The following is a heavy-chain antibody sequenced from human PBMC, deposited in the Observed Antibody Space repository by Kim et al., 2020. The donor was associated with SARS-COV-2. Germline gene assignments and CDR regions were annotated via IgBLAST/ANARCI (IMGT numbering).Heavy chain of an antibody. CDR2: ISSSSSYI. Sequence: GGSLRLSCAASGFTFSSYSMNWVRQAPGKGLEWVSSISSSSSYIYYADSVKGRFTISRDNAKNSLYLQMNSLRAEDTAVYYCATTEYNWTPLYYYYYGMDVWGQGTTVTVSS. CDR3: ATTEYNWTPLYYYYYGMDV. CDR1: GFTFSSYS. J-gene: IGHJ6*02. D-gene: IGHD1-20*01. V-gene: IGHV3-21*01.